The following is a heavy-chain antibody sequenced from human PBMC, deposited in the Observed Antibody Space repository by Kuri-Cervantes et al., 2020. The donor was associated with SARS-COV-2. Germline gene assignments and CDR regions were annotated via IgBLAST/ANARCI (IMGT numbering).Heavy chain of an antibody. D-gene: IGHD2-2*01. V-gene: IGHV4-39*01. J-gene: IGHJ4*02. CDR1: GGSISSSSYY. CDR3: ARKSACSSTSCYPGAFDY. CDR2: IYYSGST. Sequence: SGTLSLTCTVSGGSISSSSYYWGWIRQPPGRGLEWIGSIYYSGSTYYNPSLKSRVTISVDTSKNQFSLKLSSVTAADTAVYYCARKSACSSTSCYPGAFDYWGQGTLVTVSS.